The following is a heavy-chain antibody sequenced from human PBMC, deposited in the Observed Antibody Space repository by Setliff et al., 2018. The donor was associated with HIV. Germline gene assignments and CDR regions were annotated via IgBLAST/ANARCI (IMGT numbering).Heavy chain of an antibody. V-gene: IGHV4-59*01. J-gene: IGHJ3*02. CDR2: IYYSGST. CDR1: GGPISSYY. D-gene: IGHD2-15*01. CDR3: ARNPCSGGSCPDALDI. Sequence: PSETLSLTCTISGGPISSYYWSWIRQPPGKGLEWIGYIYYSGSTNYNPSLTSRVTISVDTSKNKFSLTLSSVTAADTAVYYCARNPCSGGSCPDALDIWGQGTMVTVSS.